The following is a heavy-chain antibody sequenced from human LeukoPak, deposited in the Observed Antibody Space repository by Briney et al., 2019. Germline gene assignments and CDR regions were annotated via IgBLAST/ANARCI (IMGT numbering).Heavy chain of an antibody. Sequence: VGSLRLSCAASGFTFTSYCMSWVRQAPGKGLECVANIKQDGSEKYYVDSVKGRFTISRDNAKNSLYLQMNSLRAEDTAVYYCARAYDFWSGYCDYWGQGTLVTVSS. CDR2: IKQDGSEK. CDR3: ARAYDFWSGYCDY. CDR1: GFTFTSYC. J-gene: IGHJ4*02. D-gene: IGHD3-3*01. V-gene: IGHV3-7*04.